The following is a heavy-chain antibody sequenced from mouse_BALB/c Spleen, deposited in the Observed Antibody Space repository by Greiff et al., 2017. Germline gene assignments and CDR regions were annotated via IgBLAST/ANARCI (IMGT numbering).Heavy chain of an antibody. J-gene: IGHJ2*01. Sequence: QVQLQQPGAELVKPGASVKLSCKASGYTFTSYWMHWVKQRPGQGLEWIGEIDPSDSYTNYNQKFKGKATLTVDKSSSTAYMQLSSLTSEDSAVYYCARFITTVVADYWGQGTTLTVSS. D-gene: IGHD1-1*01. CDR2: IDPSDSYT. CDR3: ARFITTVVADY. V-gene: IGHV1-69*02. CDR1: GYTFTSYW.